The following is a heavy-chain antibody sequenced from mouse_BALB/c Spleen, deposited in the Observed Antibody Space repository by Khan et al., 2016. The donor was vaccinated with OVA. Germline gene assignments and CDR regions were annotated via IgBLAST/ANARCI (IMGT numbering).Heavy chain of an antibody. Sequence: QVQLKESGPGLVAPSQSLSITCTVSGFSLSRYNIHWVRQPPGKGLEWLGMIWGGGVTDYNSTLKSRLSINKDNSTSQVFFKMNSLQTDDTAMYYCARGYYRYDGYYAMDFWGQGTSVTVSS. CDR3: ARGYYRYDGYYAMDF. J-gene: IGHJ4*01. CDR1: GFSLSRYN. V-gene: IGHV2-6-4*01. D-gene: IGHD2-14*01. CDR2: IWGGGVT.